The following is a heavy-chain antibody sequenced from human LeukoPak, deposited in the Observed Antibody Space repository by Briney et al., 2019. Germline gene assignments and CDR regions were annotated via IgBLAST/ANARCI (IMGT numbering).Heavy chain of an antibody. J-gene: IGHJ4*02. CDR3: ARRFGQWLVYFDY. Sequence: GRSLRLSCAASGFTFSNYGMHWVRQAPGKGLEWVAVIWYDGRNKYYADSVKGRFTISRDNSKNTLYLQMSSLRAEDTAVYYCARRFGQWLVYFDYWGQGTLVTVSS. V-gene: IGHV3-33*03. D-gene: IGHD6-19*01. CDR2: IWYDGRNK. CDR1: GFTFSNYG.